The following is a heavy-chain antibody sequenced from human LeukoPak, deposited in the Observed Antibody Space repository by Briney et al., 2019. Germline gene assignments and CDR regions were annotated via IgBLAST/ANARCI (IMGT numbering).Heavy chain of an antibody. V-gene: IGHV3-43*02. CDR1: GFTFHNYA. D-gene: IGHD3-22*01. Sequence: PGGSLRLSCAASGFTFHNYAIHWVRQVPGKGLEWVSLISGDGYITYYADSVKGRFTVSRDNSKNSLYLQMNGLRIEDTAFYYCAKDIENYDSTGHFDYWGQGTLVTVSS. CDR2: ISGDGYIT. J-gene: IGHJ4*02. CDR3: AKDIENYDSTGHFDY.